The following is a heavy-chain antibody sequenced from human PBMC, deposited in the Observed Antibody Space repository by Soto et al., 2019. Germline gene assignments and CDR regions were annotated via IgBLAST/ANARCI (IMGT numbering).Heavy chain of an antibody. Sequence: PGGSLRLSCTASGFTFGDYVLSWVRQAPGKGPEWVAFIRSKVHGGTTEYAASVKGRFTISRDESETIAYLQMNSLKTEDSAVYYRTVGHDILTGFPYYYGVDVWGQGTTVTVSS. D-gene: IGHD3-9*01. V-gene: IGHV3-49*04. CDR2: IRSKVHGGTT. CDR1: GFTFGDYV. CDR3: TVGHDILTGFPYYYGVDV. J-gene: IGHJ6*02.